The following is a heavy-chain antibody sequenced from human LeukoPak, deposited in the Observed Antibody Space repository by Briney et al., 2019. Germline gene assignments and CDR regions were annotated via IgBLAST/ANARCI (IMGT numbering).Heavy chain of an antibody. CDR3: ARHWPDPHIAAATYNWSDP. D-gene: IGHD6-13*01. CDR1: GGSISSSSYY. J-gene: IGHJ5*02. V-gene: IGHV4-39*01. Sequence: SETLSLTCTVSGGSISSSSYYWGWIRQPPGKGLEWIGSIYYSGCTYYNPSLKSRVTISVDTSKNQFSLKLSSVTAADTAVYYCARHWPDPHIAAATYNWSDPWGQGTLVTVSS. CDR2: IYYSGCT.